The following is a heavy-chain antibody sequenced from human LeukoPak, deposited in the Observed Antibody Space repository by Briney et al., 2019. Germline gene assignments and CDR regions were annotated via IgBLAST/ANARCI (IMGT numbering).Heavy chain of an antibody. J-gene: IGHJ6*02. V-gene: IGHV3-30-3*01. CDR2: ISYDGSNK. CDR3: AREVSSSSSSYYYYGMDV. Sequence: GRSLRLSCAASGFTFSSYAMHWVRQAPGKGLEWAAVISYDGSNKYYADSVKGRFTISRDNSKNTLYLQMNSLRAEDTAVYYCAREVSSSSSSYYYYGMDVWGQGTTVTVSS. CDR1: GFTFSSYA. D-gene: IGHD6-6*01.